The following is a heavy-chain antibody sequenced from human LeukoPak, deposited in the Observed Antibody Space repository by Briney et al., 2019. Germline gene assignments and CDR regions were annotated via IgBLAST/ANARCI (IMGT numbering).Heavy chain of an antibody. V-gene: IGHV4-34*01. D-gene: IGHD1-26*01. J-gene: IGHJ4*02. CDR2: INHSGST. CDR3: AGTDSGSYYEGVYYFDY. Sequence: NPSETLSLTCTVYGGSFSGYYWSWIRQPPGKGLEWIGEINHSGSTNYNPSLKSRVTISVDTSKNQFSLKLSSVTAADTAVYYCAGTDSGSYYEGVYYFDYWGQGTLVTVSS. CDR1: GGSFSGYY.